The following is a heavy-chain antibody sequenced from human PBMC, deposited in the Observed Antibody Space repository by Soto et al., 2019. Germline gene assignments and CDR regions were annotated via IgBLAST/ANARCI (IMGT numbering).Heavy chain of an antibody. CDR1: GGSISGYY. J-gene: IGHJ4*02. CDR3: ARDAESGTYYPFYY. CDR2: IYYTGST. D-gene: IGHD1-26*01. V-gene: IGHV4-59*01. Sequence: SETLSLTCCVSGGSISGYYWSWIRQPPGKELEWIGYIYYTGSTSYNPSLKSRVTISVDTSRNQFSLKLNSVTAADTAVYYCARDAESGTYYPFYYWGQGNLVTVSS.